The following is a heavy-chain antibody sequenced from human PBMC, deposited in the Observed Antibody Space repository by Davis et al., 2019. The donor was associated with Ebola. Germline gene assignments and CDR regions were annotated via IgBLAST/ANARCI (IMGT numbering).Heavy chain of an antibody. V-gene: IGHV3-30-3*02. CDR3: AKQGGATLGDFDY. CDR1: GFTFSSYA. CDR2: ISYDGSNK. D-gene: IGHD1-26*01. Sequence: SLSLSCAASGFTFSSYAMHWVRQAPAKRLAWVAVISYDGSNKYYADSVKGRFTISRDNSKNTLYLQMNSLRAEDTAVYYCAKQGGATLGDFDYWGQGTLVTVSS. J-gene: IGHJ4*02.